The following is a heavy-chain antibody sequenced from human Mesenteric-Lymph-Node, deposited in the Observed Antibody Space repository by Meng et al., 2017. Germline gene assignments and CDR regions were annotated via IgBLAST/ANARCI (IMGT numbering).Heavy chain of an antibody. CDR3: AKDLKIGTTGWFDP. D-gene: IGHD1-1*01. J-gene: IGHJ5*02. V-gene: IGHV3-23*01. CDR1: GFTFSNYA. CDR2: IRAGGSST. Sequence: GESLKISCVASGFTFSNYAMSWVRQAPGTGLEWVSCIRAGGSSTFYADSVKGRFTISRDDSKNTVYLQMNSLRAEDTALYYCAKDLKIGTTGWFDPWGQGSLVTVSS.